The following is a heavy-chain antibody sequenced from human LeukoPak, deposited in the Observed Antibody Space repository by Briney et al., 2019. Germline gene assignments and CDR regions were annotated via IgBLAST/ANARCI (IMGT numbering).Heavy chain of an antibody. CDR3: ARVYDSSGWGGFDI. CDR1: GGTFSSYA. D-gene: IGHD3-22*01. Sequence: GASVKVSCKASGGTFSSYAISWVRQAPGQGLEWMGGIIPIFGTANYALKFQGRVTITADESTSTAYMELSSLRSEDTAVYYCARVYDSSGWGGFDIWGQGTMVTVSS. V-gene: IGHV1-69*13. J-gene: IGHJ3*02. CDR2: IIPIFGTA.